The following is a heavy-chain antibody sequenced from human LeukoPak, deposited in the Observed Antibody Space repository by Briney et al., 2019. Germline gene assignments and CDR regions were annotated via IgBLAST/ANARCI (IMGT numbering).Heavy chain of an antibody. Sequence: WASVKVSCKASGGTFSSYAISWVRQAPGQGLEWTGWISGYNGNTNYAQKVQGRVTMTTDTSTSTAYMELRSLRSDDTAVYYCARDPLSVGMDVWGKGTTVTVSS. J-gene: IGHJ6*04. V-gene: IGHV1-18*01. CDR2: ISGYNGNT. CDR3: ARDPLSVGMDV. CDR1: GGTFSSYA.